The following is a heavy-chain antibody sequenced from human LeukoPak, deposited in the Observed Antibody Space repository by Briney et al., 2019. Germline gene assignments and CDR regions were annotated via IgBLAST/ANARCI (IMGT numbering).Heavy chain of an antibody. D-gene: IGHD3-10*01. Sequence: GRSLRLSCAASGFTFDNYAMHWVRQAPGKGLEWVSGISWNSGSIGYADSVKGRFTISRDNAKNSLYLQMNSLRAEDTALYYCARVAGYGSGSFYFDHGGEGTRVSVS. CDR3: ARVAGYGSGSFYFDH. V-gene: IGHV3-9*01. CDR1: GFTFDNYA. J-gene: IGHJ4*02. CDR2: ISWNSGSI.